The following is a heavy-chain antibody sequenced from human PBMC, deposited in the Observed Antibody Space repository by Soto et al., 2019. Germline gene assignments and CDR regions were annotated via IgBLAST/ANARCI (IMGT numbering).Heavy chain of an antibody. CDR3: AKPRSGMYVAVIARRTFDY. CDR1: GFTFSSYS. Sequence: GGSLRLSCAASGFTFSSYSMNWVRQAPGKGLEWVSYISSSSSTIYYVDSVKGRFTISRDNAKNSLYLQMNSLRAEDTAIYYCAKPRSGMYVAVIARRTFDYWRMATLGTVSS. J-gene: IGHJ4*02. CDR2: ISSSSSTI. D-gene: IGHD2-21*01. V-gene: IGHV3-48*01.